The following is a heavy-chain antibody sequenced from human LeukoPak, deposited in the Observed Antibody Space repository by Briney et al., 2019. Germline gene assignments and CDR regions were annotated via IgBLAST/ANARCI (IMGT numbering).Heavy chain of an antibody. V-gene: IGHV1-18*04. Sequence: VSVKVSCKASGYTFTSYGISWVRQAPGQGLEWMGWISAYNGNTNYAQKLQGRVTMTTDTSTSTAYMELRSLRSDDTAVYYCASTLLWFGEPIKGYYFDYWGQGTLVTVSS. D-gene: IGHD3-10*01. CDR1: GYTFTSYG. CDR3: ASTLLWFGEPIKGYYFDY. J-gene: IGHJ4*02. CDR2: ISAYNGNT.